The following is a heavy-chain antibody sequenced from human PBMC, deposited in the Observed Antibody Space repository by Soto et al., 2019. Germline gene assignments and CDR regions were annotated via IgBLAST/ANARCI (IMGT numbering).Heavy chain of an antibody. V-gene: IGHV3-23*01. CDR2: ISGSGGST. J-gene: IGHJ4*02. D-gene: IGHD6-13*01. Sequence: GESLKISCAASGFTFSSYAMSWVRQAPGKGLEWVSAISGSGGSTYYADSVKGRFTISRDNSKNTLYLQMNSLRAEDTAVYYCAKGYNSSPIYYFDYWGQGTLVTVSS. CDR3: AKGYNSSPIYYFDY. CDR1: GFTFSSYA.